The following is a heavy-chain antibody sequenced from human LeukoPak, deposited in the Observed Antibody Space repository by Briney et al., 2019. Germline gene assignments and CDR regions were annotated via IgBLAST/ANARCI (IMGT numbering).Heavy chain of an antibody. D-gene: IGHD1-14*01. CDR3: TTSETGYYYYYRDV. CDR1: GFTFSNAW. Sequence: GGSLRLSCAAYGFTFSNAWMSWLRQAQGKGREWIGRIKSKTDGGTTDYDAPGKGSFTIARDDSKTTLYLQMNSLKTEDTAVYYCTTSETGYYYYYRDVWGKGTTVTISS. V-gene: IGHV3-15*01. CDR2: IKSKTDGGTT. J-gene: IGHJ6*03.